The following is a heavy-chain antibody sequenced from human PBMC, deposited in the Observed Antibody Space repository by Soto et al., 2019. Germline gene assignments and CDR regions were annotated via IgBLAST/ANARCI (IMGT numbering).Heavy chain of an antibody. CDR1: GGSISSSSYY. V-gene: IGHV4-39*01. D-gene: IGHD3-9*01. CDR2: IYYSGST. CDR3: ASAYDILTGYYKVSNWFGP. J-gene: IGHJ5*02. Sequence: SETLSLTCTVSGGSISSSSYYWGWIRQPPGKGLEWIGSIYYSGSTYYNPSLKSRVTISVDTSKNQFSLKLSSVTAADTAVYYCASAYDILTGYYKVSNWFGPWGQGTLVTVS.